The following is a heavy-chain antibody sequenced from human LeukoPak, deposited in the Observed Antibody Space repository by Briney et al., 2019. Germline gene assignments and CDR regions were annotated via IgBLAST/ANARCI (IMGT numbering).Heavy chain of an antibody. V-gene: IGHV4-59*08. CDR3: ARHSHYYYGMDV. J-gene: IGHJ6*02. CDR1: GGSISSYY. CDR2: IYYSGST. Sequence: SETLSLTCTVSGGSISSYYWSWIRQPPGMGLEWIGYIYYSGSTNYNPSLKSRVTISVDTSKNQFSLKLSSVTAADTAVYYCARHSHYYYGMDVWGQGTTVTVSS.